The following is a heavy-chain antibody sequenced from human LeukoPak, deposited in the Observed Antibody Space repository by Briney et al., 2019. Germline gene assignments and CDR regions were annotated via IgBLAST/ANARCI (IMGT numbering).Heavy chain of an antibody. D-gene: IGHD2-2*01. J-gene: IGHJ3*02. CDR2: INPNSGGT. V-gene: IGHV1-2*02. Sequence: ASVKVSCKASGYPFIGYYLHWVRQAPGQGPEWMGWINPNSGGTNYAQKFQGRVTMTRDTSISTAYMELSRLRSDDTAMYYCARDRVRRSGTGGAFDIWGQGTMVTVSS. CDR1: GYPFIGYY. CDR3: ARDRVRRSGTGGAFDI.